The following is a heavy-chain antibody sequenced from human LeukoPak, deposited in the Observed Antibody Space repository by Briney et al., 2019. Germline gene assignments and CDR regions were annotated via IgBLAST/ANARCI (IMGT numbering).Heavy chain of an antibody. D-gene: IGHD4-23*01. Sequence: GGSLRLSCAASGFTFSSYGMHWVRQAPGKGLEWVAFIRYVGSNKYYADSVKGRFTISRDNSKNTLYLQMNSLRAEDTAVYYCAKDRGNSFDYWGQGTLVTVSS. CDR3: AKDRGNSFDY. CDR2: IRYVGSNK. J-gene: IGHJ4*02. CDR1: GFTFSSYG. V-gene: IGHV3-30*02.